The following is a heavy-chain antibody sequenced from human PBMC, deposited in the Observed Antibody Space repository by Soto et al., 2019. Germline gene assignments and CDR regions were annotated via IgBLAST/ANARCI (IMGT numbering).Heavy chain of an antibody. Sequence: QLQLQESGPGLVKPSETLSLTCTVSGGSISSSSYYWGWIRQPPGKGLEWIGSIYYSGSTYYNPSLKSRVTSSVDTSKNQFSLKLSSVTAADTAVYYCARQTVLSSSWYTDYWGQGTLVTVSS. CDR3: ARQTVLSSSWYTDY. CDR1: GGSISSSSYY. V-gene: IGHV4-39*01. J-gene: IGHJ4*02. D-gene: IGHD6-13*01. CDR2: IYYSGST.